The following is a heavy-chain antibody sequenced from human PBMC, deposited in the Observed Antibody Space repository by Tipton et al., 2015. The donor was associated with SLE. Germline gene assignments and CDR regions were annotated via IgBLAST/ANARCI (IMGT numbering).Heavy chain of an antibody. CDR1: GGSFSGYY. CDR3: ARVHTDFSNAGYFSHYGLDV. CDR2: ISHSGST. Sequence: TLSLTCAVYGGSFSGYYWSWIRQPPGKGLEWIGEISHSGSTNYNPSLKSRVTISLDTSKNQFSLRLTSVTAADTAVYYCARVHTDFSNAGYFSHYGLDVWGQGATVSVS. J-gene: IGHJ6*02. V-gene: IGHV4-34*01. D-gene: IGHD4-11*01.